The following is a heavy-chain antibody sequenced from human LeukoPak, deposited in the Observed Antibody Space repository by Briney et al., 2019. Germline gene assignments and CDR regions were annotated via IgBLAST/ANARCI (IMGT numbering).Heavy chain of an antibody. Sequence: GGSLRLSCAASGFTFDDYAMHWVRQAPGKGLEWVSGISWNSGSIGYADSVKGRFTISRDNAKNSLYLQMNSLRAEDTALYYCAKMYYDFWSGYYPFDYWGQGTLVTVSS. CDR1: GFTFDDYA. CDR2: ISWNSGSI. J-gene: IGHJ4*02. CDR3: AKMYYDFWSGYYPFDY. D-gene: IGHD3-3*01. V-gene: IGHV3-9*01.